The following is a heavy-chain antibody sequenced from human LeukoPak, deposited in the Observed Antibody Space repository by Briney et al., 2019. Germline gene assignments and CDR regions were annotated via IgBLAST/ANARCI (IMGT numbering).Heavy chain of an antibody. V-gene: IGHV3-7*01. CDR3: ARDFCGGDCEIPFDY. Sequence: GGSLRLSCAASGFTFSSYWMSWVRQAPGKGLEWVANIKQDGSEKYYVDSVKGRFTISRDNAKNSLYLQMNSLRAEDTAVYYRARDFCGGDCEIPFDYWGQGTLVTVSS. J-gene: IGHJ4*02. CDR1: GFTFSSYW. D-gene: IGHD2-21*02. CDR2: IKQDGSEK.